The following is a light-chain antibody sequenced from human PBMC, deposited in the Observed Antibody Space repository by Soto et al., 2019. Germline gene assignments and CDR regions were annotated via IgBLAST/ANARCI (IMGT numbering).Light chain of an antibody. CDR1: ISNVGGYNS. Sequence: QSVLAQPASVSGSPGQSIAISCAGTISNVGGYNSVSWYQQHPGKAPKLMIYDVSNRPSGVSNRFSGSKSVNTASLTISGLQVEDEADYYCCSFTSSSTPGYVFGTGTKVTVL. J-gene: IGLJ1*01. CDR3: CSFTSSSTPGYV. V-gene: IGLV2-14*03. CDR2: DVS.